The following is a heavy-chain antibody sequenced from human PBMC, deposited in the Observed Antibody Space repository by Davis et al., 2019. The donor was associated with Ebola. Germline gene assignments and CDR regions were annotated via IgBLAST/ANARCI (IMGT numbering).Heavy chain of an antibody. CDR2: ISGSGGST. CDR3: AKDTAAENY. D-gene: IGHD6-13*01. J-gene: IGHJ4*02. CDR1: GFTFSSYA. Sequence: GESLKTSCAASGFTFSSYAMSWVRQAPGKGLEWVSAISGSGGSTYYADSVKGRFTISRDNSKNTLYLQMNSLRAEDTAVYYCAKDTAAENYWGQGTLVTVSS. V-gene: IGHV3-23*01.